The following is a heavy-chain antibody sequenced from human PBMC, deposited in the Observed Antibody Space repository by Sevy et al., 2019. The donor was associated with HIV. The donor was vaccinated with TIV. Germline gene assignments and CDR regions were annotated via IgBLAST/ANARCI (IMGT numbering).Heavy chain of an antibody. D-gene: IGHD1-7*01. Sequence: GGSLRLSCAASAFTFSSYNMNWVRQAPGKGLEWVSCISGSSNYIYYAESLKGRFIISRDNAKNTLYLQMNSLRADDTAVYYCARGRPDGNYDYFDYWGQGTLVTVSS. CDR1: AFTFSSYN. CDR3: ARGRPDGNYDYFDY. J-gene: IGHJ4*02. CDR2: ISGSSNYI. V-gene: IGHV3-21*06.